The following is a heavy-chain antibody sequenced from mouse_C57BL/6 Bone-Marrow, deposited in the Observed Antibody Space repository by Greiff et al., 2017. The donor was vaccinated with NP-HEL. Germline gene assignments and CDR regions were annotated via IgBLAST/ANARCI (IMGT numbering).Heavy chain of an antibody. CDR2: IYPGDGDT. D-gene: IGHD1-1*01. Sequence: VQLQESGPELVKPGASVKISCKASGYAFSSSWMNWVKQRPGKGLEWIGRIYPGDGDTNYNGKFKGKATLTADKSSSTAYMQLSSLTSEDSAVYFCAYDYGSSYAFDYWGQGTTLTVSS. CDR1: GYAFSSSW. V-gene: IGHV1-82*01. J-gene: IGHJ2*01. CDR3: AYDYGSSYAFDY.